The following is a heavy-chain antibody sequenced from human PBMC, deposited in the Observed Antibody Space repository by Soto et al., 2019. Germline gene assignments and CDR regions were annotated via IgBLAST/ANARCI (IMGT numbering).Heavy chain of an antibody. J-gene: IGHJ6*02. D-gene: IGHD6-13*01. CDR2: ISSSGSTI. Sequence: QVQLVESGGGLVKPGGSLRLSCAASGFTFSDYYMSWIRQAPGKGLEWVSYISSSGSTIYYADSVKGRFTISRDNAKNSLYLQMNSLRDEDTAVYYCARGRENRGYSSSWWGDYYYGMDVWGQGTTVTVSS. CDR3: ARGRENRGYSSSWWGDYYYGMDV. CDR1: GFTFSDYY. V-gene: IGHV3-11*01.